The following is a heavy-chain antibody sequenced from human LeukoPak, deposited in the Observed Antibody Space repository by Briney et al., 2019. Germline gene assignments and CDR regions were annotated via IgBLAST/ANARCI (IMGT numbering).Heavy chain of an antibody. D-gene: IGHD5-12*01. CDR1: GFTFSSYS. CDR3: ARDRLLSGYHFN. J-gene: IGHJ4*01. Sequence: GGSLRLSCAASGFTFSSYSMNWVRQAPGKGLEWFSYISSSSSTIYYADSVKGRFTISRDNAKNSLYLQMNSLRAEDTAVYYCARDRLLSGYHFNWGQGTLVTVSS. V-gene: IGHV3-48*04. CDR2: ISSSSSTI.